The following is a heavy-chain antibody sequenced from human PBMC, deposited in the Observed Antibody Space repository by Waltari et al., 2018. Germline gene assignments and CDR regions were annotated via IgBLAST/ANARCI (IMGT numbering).Heavy chain of an antibody. CDR1: GGSISSYY. J-gene: IGHJ5*02. Sequence: QVQLQESGPGLVKPSETLSLTCTVSGGSISSYYWSWIRQPPGKGLEWIGYIYYSGSTNYNPSLKRRVTISVDTSKNRFSLKLSSVTAADTAVYYCARDAASSGYYTKSRWFDPWGQGTLVTVSS. D-gene: IGHD3-3*01. V-gene: IGHV4-59*01. CDR3: ARDAASSGYYTKSRWFDP. CDR2: IYYSGST.